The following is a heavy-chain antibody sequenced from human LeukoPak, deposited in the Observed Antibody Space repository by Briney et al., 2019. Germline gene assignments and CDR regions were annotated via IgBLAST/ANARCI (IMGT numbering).Heavy chain of an antibody. CDR1: GYTFTGYY. Sequence: ASVKVSCKASGYTFTGYYMHWVRQAPGQGLEWMGWINPNNGGTKYVQKFQGRVTMTRDTSISTAYMQLSRLRSDDTAVYYCARGYICSGGTCYSRLWFDPWGQGTLVSVSS. CDR2: INPNNGGT. J-gene: IGHJ5*02. V-gene: IGHV1-2*02. D-gene: IGHD2-15*01. CDR3: ARGYICSGGTCYSRLWFDP.